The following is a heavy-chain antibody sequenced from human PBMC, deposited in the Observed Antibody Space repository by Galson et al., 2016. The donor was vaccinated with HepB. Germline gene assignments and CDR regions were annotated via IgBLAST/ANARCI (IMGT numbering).Heavy chain of an antibody. V-gene: IGHV1-18*01. CDR1: GYTFTNYG. D-gene: IGHD2-21*02. J-gene: IGHJ4*02. CDR3: ARSEGGVIVVVTPSDF. CDR2: ISVYNGGT. Sequence: SVKVSCKASGYTFTNYGIVWVRQAPGQGLEWMGWISVYNGGTRYAQNFHDRVTMTTDTSTSTAYMELRSLRSDDTATYYCARSEGGVIVVVTPSDFWGQGTLVTVTS.